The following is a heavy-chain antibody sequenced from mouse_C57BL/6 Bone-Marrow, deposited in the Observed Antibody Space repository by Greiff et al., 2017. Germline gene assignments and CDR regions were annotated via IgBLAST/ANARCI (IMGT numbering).Heavy chain of an antibody. Sequence: QVQLKESGAELVKPGASVKLSCKASGYTFTSYWMHWVKQRPGQGLEWIGMIHPNSGSTNYNEKFKSKATLTVDKSSSTAYMQLSSLTSEDSAVYYCARKAHYYGSSYFDYWGQGTTLTVSS. J-gene: IGHJ2*01. V-gene: IGHV1-64*01. CDR3: ARKAHYYGSSYFDY. D-gene: IGHD1-1*01. CDR1: GYTFTSYW. CDR2: IHPNSGST.